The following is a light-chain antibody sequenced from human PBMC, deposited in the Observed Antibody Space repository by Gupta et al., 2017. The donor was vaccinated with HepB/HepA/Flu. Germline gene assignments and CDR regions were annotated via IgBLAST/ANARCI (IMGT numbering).Light chain of an antibody. J-gene: IGLJ2*01. Sequence: QSVLTQPPSASGTPGQRATISCSGSSSNIGSYTVNWYLQLPGTAPKLLIHSTNQRPSGVPDRCSGSKSGTSASLAISGLQSEDEADFYCATWDDGLNALVFGGGTKLTVL. CDR2: STN. CDR1: SSNIGSYT. CDR3: ATWDDGLNALV. V-gene: IGLV1-44*01.